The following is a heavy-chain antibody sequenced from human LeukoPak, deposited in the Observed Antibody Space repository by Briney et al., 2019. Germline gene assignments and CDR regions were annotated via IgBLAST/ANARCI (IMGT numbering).Heavy chain of an antibody. CDR1: GFTFSSYG. CDR3: AKAYFDSSGFGAFDI. Sequence: GGSLRLSCAASGFTFSSYGMHWVRQAPGKGLEWVAVISYDGSNKYYADSVKGRFTISRDNSENTLYLQMNSLRAEDTAVYYCAKAYFDSSGFGAFDIWGQGTMVTVSS. V-gene: IGHV3-30*18. CDR2: ISYDGSNK. D-gene: IGHD3-22*01. J-gene: IGHJ3*02.